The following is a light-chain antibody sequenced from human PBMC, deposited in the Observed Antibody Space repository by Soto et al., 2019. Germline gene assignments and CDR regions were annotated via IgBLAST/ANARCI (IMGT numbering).Light chain of an antibody. CDR3: AVWDDSLNGRV. CDR1: SSSIGANT. Sequence: QSVLTQPPSASGTPGQRVTISCSGGSSSIGANTVNWYQQLPGTAPKLLIYGHNQRPSGVPHQFSGSKSGTSASLAISGLQSEDEAIYYCAVWDDSLNGRVFGGGTKLTVL. CDR2: GHN. V-gene: IGLV1-44*01. J-gene: IGLJ2*01.